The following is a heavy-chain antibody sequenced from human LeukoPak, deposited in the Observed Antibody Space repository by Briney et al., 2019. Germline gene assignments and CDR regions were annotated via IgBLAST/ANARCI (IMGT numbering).Heavy chain of an antibody. Sequence: ASVKVFCKASGYSFTTFGITWVRQAPGQGLEWMGWISAYNGNTNYAQKLQGRVTMTTDTSTSTAYMELRSLRSDDTAIYYCARGIDSGSPPLGTFEIWGQGTMVIV. CDR3: ARGIDSGSPPLGTFEI. J-gene: IGHJ3*02. V-gene: IGHV1-18*01. D-gene: IGHD1-26*01. CDR2: ISAYNGNT. CDR1: GYSFTTFG.